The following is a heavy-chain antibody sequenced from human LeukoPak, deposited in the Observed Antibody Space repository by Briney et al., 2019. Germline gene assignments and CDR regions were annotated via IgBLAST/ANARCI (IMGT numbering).Heavy chain of an antibody. CDR3: ARDIRESNAYDFWSGYYLVGGYFDY. J-gene: IGHJ4*02. D-gene: IGHD3-3*01. CDR1: GYTFTSYY. Sequence: GASVKVSCKASGYTFTSYYMHWVRHAPGQGLEWMGIINPSGGSTSYAQKFQGRVTMTRDTSTSTVYMELSSLRSEDTAVYYCARDIRESNAYDFWSGYYLVGGYFDYWGQGTLVTVSS. CDR2: INPSGGST. V-gene: IGHV1-46*01.